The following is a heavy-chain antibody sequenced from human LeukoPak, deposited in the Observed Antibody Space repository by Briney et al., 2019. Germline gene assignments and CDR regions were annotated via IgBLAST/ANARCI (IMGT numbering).Heavy chain of an antibody. CDR2: INPNSGDT. CDR3: ARANFLYCSSTTCLFDH. V-gene: IGHV1-2*02. D-gene: IGHD2-2*01. Sequence: ASVKAFSKASGYTFTDYYLHWVRQAPGQGFQWMGWINPNSGDTNYAQKFQGRVTMTRDTSISTAHMEMSRLRSDDTAVYYCARANFLYCSSTTCLFDHWGQGTLVTVSS. CDR1: GYTFTDYY. J-gene: IGHJ4*02.